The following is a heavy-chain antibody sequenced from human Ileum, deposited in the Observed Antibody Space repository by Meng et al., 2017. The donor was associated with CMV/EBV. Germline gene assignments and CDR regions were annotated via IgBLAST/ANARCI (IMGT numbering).Heavy chain of an antibody. CDR3: ARWSPESSSWSGFDF. D-gene: IGHD6-13*01. CDR2: LYYSGTN. J-gene: IGHJ4*02. CDR1: VGPIRVGSYY. Sequence: QLQLQESGHGLGYASGLPSLICTLCVGPIRVGSYYRGWIRQPPGKGLEWIGILYYSGTNYSNPSLKSRVTMSVGTSENQFSLKMNSVPAADTAVYYCARWSPESSSWSGFDFWGQGTLVTVSS. V-gene: IGHV4-39*07.